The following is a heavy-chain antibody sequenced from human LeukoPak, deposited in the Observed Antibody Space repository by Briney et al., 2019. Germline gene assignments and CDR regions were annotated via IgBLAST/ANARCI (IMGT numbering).Heavy chain of an antibody. D-gene: IGHD6-13*01. Sequence: ASVKVSCKPSGYTFTSYGISWVRQAPGQGLEWMGWISAYNGNTNYAQKLQGRVTMTTDTSTSTAYMELRSLRSDDTAVYYCARSPQQLVPFDYWGQGTLVTVSS. V-gene: IGHV1-18*04. J-gene: IGHJ4*02. CDR2: ISAYNGNT. CDR3: ARSPQQLVPFDY. CDR1: GYTFTSYG.